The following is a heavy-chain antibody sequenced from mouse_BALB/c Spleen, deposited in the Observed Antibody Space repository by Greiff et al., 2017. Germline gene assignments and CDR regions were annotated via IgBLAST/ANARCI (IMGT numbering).Heavy chain of an antibody. J-gene: IGHJ3*01. Sequence: DVQLQESGGGLVQPGGSMKLSCVASGFTFSNYWMNWVRQSPEKGLEWVAEIRLKSNNYATHYAESVKGRFTISRDDSKSSVYLQMNNLRAEDTGMYYCTSDYRYGAVAYGGQGTLVTVSA. CDR2: IRLKSNNYAT. V-gene: IGHV6-6*02. CDR3: TSDYRYGAVAY. CDR1: GFTFSNYW. D-gene: IGHD2-14*01.